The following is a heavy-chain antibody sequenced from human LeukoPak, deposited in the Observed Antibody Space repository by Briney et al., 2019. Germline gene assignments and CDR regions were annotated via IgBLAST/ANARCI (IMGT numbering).Heavy chain of an antibody. J-gene: IGHJ4*02. V-gene: IGHV5-51*01. CDR3: ATALFSSTWYAGSDY. CDR1: GYSFTSFW. CDR2: IYPGDSDT. D-gene: IGHD6-13*01. Sequence: GESLQISCKGSGYSFTSFWIGWVRQLPGKGLEWMGVIYPGDSDTRYSPPFQGQVTISADKSINTAYLQWSSLKASDTAMYYCATALFSSTWYAGSDYWGQGTLVTVSS.